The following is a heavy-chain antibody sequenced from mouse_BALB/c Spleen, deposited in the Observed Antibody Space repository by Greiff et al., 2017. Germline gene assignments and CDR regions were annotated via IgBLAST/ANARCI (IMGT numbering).Heavy chain of an antibody. V-gene: IGHV14-3*02. CDR1: GFNIKDSY. J-gene: IGHJ4*01. CDR3: ARGRTGDYYAMDY. Sequence: EVQLQQSGAELVKPGASVKLSCTASGFNIKDSYMHWVKQRPEQGLEWIGRIDPANGNTKYDPKFQGKATITADTSSNTAYLQLSSLTSEDTAVYYCARGRTGDYYAMDYWGQGTSVTVSS. CDR2: IDPANGNT. D-gene: IGHD1-1*01.